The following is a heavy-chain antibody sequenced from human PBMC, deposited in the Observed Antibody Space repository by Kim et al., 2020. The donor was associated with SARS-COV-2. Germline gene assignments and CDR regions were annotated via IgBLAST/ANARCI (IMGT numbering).Heavy chain of an antibody. CDR3: AKMGPPDYYDSSGYSGSWYFDL. D-gene: IGHD3-22*01. J-gene: IGHJ2*01. CDR2: ISGSGGST. V-gene: IGHV3-23*01. CDR1: GFTFSSYA. Sequence: GGSLRLSCAASGFTFSSYAMSWVRQAPGKGLEWVSAISGSGGSTYYADSVKGRFTISRDNSKNTLYLQMNSLRAEDTAVYYCAKMGPPDYYDSSGYSGSWYFDLWGRGTLVTVSS.